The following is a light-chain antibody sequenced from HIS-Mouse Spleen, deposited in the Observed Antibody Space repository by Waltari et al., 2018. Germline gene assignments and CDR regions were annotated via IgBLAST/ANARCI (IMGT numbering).Light chain of an antibody. J-gene: IGLJ2*01. V-gene: IGLV3-21*03. Sequence: SYVLTQPPSVSVAPGKTARITCGGNNIGSKSVHWYQQKPGQAPVLVVYGDSDRPPGIPERFSGSHSGNTATLTISRVEAGDEADYYCQVWDSSSDHVVFGGGTKLTVL. CDR2: GDS. CDR3: QVWDSSSDHVV. CDR1: NIGSKS.